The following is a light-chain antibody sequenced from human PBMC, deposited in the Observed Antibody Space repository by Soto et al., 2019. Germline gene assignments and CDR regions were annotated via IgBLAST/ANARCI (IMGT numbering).Light chain of an antibody. CDR2: GAS. CDR3: QQYATVPIN. V-gene: IGKV1-33*01. J-gene: IGKJ5*01. Sequence: DIQMTQSPSSLSASVGHRVTITCQASQDISSYLTWFQQKPGKAHKVLIYGASNLQAGVPSRFSGSGSWTHFTLTISGLPPEDMATYYCQQYATVPINCGQGTRLEIK. CDR1: QDISSY.